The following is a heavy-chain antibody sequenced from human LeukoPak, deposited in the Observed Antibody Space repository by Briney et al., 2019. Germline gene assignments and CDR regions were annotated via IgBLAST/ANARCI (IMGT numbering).Heavy chain of an antibody. CDR1: GFTFSSYA. J-gene: IGHJ4*02. CDR2: ISGSGGST. CDR3: AKARGSTTYYYDSSGYPHLYYFDY. V-gene: IGHV3-23*01. Sequence: GGSLRLSCAASGFTFSSYAMSWVRQAPGKVLEWVSAISGSGGSTYYADSVKGRFTISRDNSKNTLYLQMNSLRAEDTAVYYCAKARGSTTYYYDSSGYPHLYYFDYWGQGTLVTVSS. D-gene: IGHD3-22*01.